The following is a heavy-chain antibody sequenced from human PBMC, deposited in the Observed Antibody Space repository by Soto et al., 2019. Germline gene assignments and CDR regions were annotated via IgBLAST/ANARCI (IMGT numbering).Heavy chain of an antibody. CDR2: ISGGRSSI. V-gene: IGHV3-21*01. D-gene: IGHD1-26*01. Sequence: EVQLVESGGGLVQPGGSLRLSCAASGFSFNNYTMNWVRQAPGKGLQWVSSISGGRSSIYYADSVKGRFTISRDNAKNLLYLEMDSLRADDTAVYYCAISRGATGWGQRTLVTVSS. CDR1: GFSFNNYT. J-gene: IGHJ4*02. CDR3: AISRGATG.